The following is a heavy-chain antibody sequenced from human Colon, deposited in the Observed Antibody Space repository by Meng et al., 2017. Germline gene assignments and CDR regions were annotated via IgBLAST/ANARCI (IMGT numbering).Heavy chain of an antibody. Sequence: QVQLAQSGSELRKPGASVKVSCKASGYSFTTFGINWVRQAPGQGLEWLGWINTNTQEPTYAQGFTGRYAFSLDTSVSTAYLQISSLESEDTAVYYCARKASGYSYSTNWGQGTLVTVSS. CDR3: ARKASGYSYSTN. J-gene: IGHJ4*02. CDR2: INTNTQEP. D-gene: IGHD3-22*01. CDR1: GYSFTTFG. V-gene: IGHV7-4-1*02.